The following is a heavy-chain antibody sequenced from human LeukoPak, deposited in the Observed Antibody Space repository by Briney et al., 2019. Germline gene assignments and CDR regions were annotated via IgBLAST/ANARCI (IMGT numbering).Heavy chain of an antibody. CDR1: GFTFSSYA. D-gene: IGHD6-13*01. CDR2: ISYDGSNK. Sequence: GGSLRLSCAASGFTFSSYAMHWVRQAPGKGLEWVAVISYDGSNKYYADSVKGRFTISRDNSKNTLYLQMNSLRAEDTAVYYCASSSSCYVTHPFDYWGQGTLVTVSS. CDR3: ASSSSCYVTHPFDY. J-gene: IGHJ4*02. V-gene: IGHV3-30-3*01.